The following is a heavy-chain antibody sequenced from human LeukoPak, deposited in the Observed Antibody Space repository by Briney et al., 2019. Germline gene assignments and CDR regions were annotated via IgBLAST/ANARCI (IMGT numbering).Heavy chain of an antibody. CDR3: AKDYGEWLVRLPTYYFDY. Sequence: GGSLRLSCAASGFTFSSYGMHWVRQAPGKGLEWVAVIWYDGSNKYYADSVKGRFTISRDNSKNTLYLQMNSLRAEDTAVYYCAKDYGEWLVRLPTYYFDYWGQGTLVTVPS. CDR1: GFTFSSYG. D-gene: IGHD6-19*01. J-gene: IGHJ4*02. V-gene: IGHV3-33*06. CDR2: IWYDGSNK.